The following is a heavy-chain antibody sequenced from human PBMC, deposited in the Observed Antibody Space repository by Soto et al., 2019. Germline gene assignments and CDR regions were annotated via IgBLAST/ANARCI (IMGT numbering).Heavy chain of an antibody. CDR2: IKNDGDAT. CDR1: GFRFSAYA. J-gene: IGHJ4*02. CDR3: AAGTPPRDY. D-gene: IGHD2-15*01. Sequence: VLLLESGGGFVQPGGSLTLSCAASGFRFSAYAMTWVRQAPGKGLEWVSNIKNDGDATYYAASVKGRFTISRDNSMNMLFLQMNSLRAQDTAVYYCAAGTPPRDYWGQGTLVTVSP. V-gene: IGHV3-23*01.